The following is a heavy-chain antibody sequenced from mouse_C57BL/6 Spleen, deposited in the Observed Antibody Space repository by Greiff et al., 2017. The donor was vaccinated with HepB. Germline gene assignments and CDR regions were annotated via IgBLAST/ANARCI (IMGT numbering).Heavy chain of an antibody. D-gene: IGHD3-2*02. CDR2: IHPNSGST. V-gene: IGHV1-64*01. CDR1: GYTFTSYW. J-gene: IGHJ3*01. CDR3: ARGQTAQATAWCVY. Sequence: QVQLQQSGAELVKPGASVKLSCKASGYTFTSYWMHWVKQRPGQGLEWIGMIHPNSGSTNYNEKFKGKATLTVDKSSSTAYMHLSSLTSEDSAVYFCARGQTAQATAWCVYGGQGTRVSV.